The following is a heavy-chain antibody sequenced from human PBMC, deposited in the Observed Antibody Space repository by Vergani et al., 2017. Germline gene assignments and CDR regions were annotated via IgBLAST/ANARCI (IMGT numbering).Heavy chain of an antibody. CDR3: ARPLIRDSWPLSDY. V-gene: IGHV4-34*01. D-gene: IGHD2/OR15-2a*01. Sequence: QVQLQQWGAGLLKPSETLSLTCAVYGGSFSGYYWSWIRQPPGKGLEWIGEINHSGSTNYNPTLKSRVTISVDTSKNQYSLKLSAVTAADTAVYYCARPLIRDSWPLSDYWGQGTLVTVSS. CDR1: GGSFSGYY. CDR2: INHSGST. J-gene: IGHJ4*02.